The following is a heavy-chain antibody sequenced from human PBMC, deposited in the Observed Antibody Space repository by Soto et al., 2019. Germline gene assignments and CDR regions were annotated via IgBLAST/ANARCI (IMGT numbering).Heavy chain of an antibody. D-gene: IGHD3-22*01. V-gene: IGHV4-31*03. Sequence: SETLSLTCTVSGGSISSGGYYWSWIRQHPGKGLEWIGYIYYSGSTYYNPSLKSRVTISVDTSKNQFSLKLSSVTAADTAVYYCARYDSSGYYNPLDAFDIWGQGTMVTVSS. CDR2: IYYSGST. CDR3: ARYDSSGYYNPLDAFDI. CDR1: GGSISSGGYY. J-gene: IGHJ3*02.